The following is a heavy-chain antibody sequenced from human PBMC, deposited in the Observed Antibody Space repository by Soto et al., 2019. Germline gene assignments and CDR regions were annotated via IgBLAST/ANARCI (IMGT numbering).Heavy chain of an antibody. CDR2: ISAYNGNT. D-gene: IGHD3-10*01. V-gene: IGHV1-18*04. CDR3: ARDFRKVRGVIILDSDDKDYSVNV. J-gene: IGHJ6*02. CDR1: GYTFTSYG. Sequence: GASGKVSCTESGYTFTSYGISWLRQAPGQGIKWMGWISAYNGNTKYAQKLQGRVTMTTDTSTSTAYMELRSLRSDDTAVYYCARDFRKVRGVIILDSDDKDYSVNVXGQVPTVTVSS.